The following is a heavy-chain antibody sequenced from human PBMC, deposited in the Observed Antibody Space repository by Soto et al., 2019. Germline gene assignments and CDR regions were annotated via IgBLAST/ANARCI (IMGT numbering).Heavy chain of an antibody. Sequence: QVQLQESGPGLVKPSQTLSLTCNVSGESISSGGYYWSWIRHHPGKGLEWIGYIYDSESAYYNPSLQSRVTISMDTSKNHFAMRLSSVTGADTAVYYCSRASSSSSAADYWGQGTLVTVSS. CDR1: GESISSGGYY. CDR3: SRASSSSSAADY. CDR2: IYDSESA. D-gene: IGHD6-6*01. V-gene: IGHV4-31*03. J-gene: IGHJ4*02.